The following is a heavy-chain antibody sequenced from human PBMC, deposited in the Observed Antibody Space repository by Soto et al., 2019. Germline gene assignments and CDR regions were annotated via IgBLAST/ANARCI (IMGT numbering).Heavy chain of an antibody. D-gene: IGHD4-17*01. CDR2: ISGSGGST. CDR1: GFTFSSYA. Sequence: GGSLRLSCAASGFTFSSYAMSWVRQAPGKGLEWVSAISGSGGSTYYADSVKGRFTISRDNSKNTLYLQMNSLRAEDTAVYYCAKDPQFYGDSDYYYYYGMDVWGQGTTVTVSS. J-gene: IGHJ6*02. CDR3: AKDPQFYGDSDYYYYYGMDV. V-gene: IGHV3-23*01.